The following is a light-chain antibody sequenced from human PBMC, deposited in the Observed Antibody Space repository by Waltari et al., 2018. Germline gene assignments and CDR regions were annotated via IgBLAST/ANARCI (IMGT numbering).Light chain of an antibody. J-gene: IGLJ2*01. CDR2: EVS. V-gene: IGLV2-23*02. CDR3: SSYAGSSTFVV. CDR1: TNDVGGYDL. Sequence: QSALTQPASVSGSPGQSITISCTGTTNDVGGYDLVSWYPQHPGKVPKRMIYEVSKRPSGVSGVSYRFSGSKSGNTASLTISGLQTEDEADYYCSSYAGSSTFVVFGGGTKLTVL.